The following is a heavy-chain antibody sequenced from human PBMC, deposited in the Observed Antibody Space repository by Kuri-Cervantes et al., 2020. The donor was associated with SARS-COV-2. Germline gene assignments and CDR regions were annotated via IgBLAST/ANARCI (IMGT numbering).Heavy chain of an antibody. CDR3: AQGNRHEYGDLVY. CDR2: IIPIFGTG. Sequence: SVKVSCKASGGTFSSYAMSWVRQAPGQGLEWMGGIIPIFGTGHYAQKFQGRVTITADESTSTAYLELSSLTSEDTAVYYCAQGNRHEYGDLVYWGQGTLVTVSS. D-gene: IGHD1-14*01. J-gene: IGHJ4*02. CDR1: GGTFSSYA. V-gene: IGHV1-69*13.